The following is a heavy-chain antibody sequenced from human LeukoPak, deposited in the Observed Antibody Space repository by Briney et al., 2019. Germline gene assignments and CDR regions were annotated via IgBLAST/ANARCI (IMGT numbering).Heavy chain of an antibody. J-gene: IGHJ4*02. V-gene: IGHV3-30*04. D-gene: IGHD2-2*01. CDR2: ISFDGRIK. CDR3: AKRIVVVPAAIAFDY. CDR1: GFIFSSYP. Sequence: GTSLRLSCAASGFIFSSYPMHWLRQAPGRGLEWVGVISFDGRIKDYADSVKGRFTISRDDSKNTLYLQMNSLRAEDTAVYYCAKRIVVVPAAIAFDYWGQGTLVTVSS.